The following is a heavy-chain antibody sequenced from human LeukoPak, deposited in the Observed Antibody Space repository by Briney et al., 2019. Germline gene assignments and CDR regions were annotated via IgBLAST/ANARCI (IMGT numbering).Heavy chain of an antibody. CDR2: INPNSGVT. D-gene: IGHD4-17*01. CDR1: GYTFTSYY. V-gene: IGHV1-2*06. CDR3: ARTDGVDY. Sequence: ASVKVSCKASGYTFTSYYIHWVRQAPGQGLEWMGRINPNSGVTIYAQKFQGRVTLTRDTSITTAYMELSSLRSDDTAVYYCARTDGVDYWGQGTLVTVSS. J-gene: IGHJ4*02.